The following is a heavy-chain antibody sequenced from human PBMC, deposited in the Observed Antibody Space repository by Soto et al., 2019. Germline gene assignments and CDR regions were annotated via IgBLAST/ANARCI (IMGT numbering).Heavy chain of an antibody. CDR3: ARDLTDPTGYDSSGYNWFDP. V-gene: IGHV1-69*01. CDR2: ILPIFGTA. Sequence: QVQLVQSGAEVKKPGSSVKVSCKASGGTFSSYAISWVRQAPGQGLEWMGGILPIFGTANYAQKFQGRVTITAAESTGTAYMELSSLRSEDTVVYYCARDLTDPTGYDSSGYNWFDPWGQGTLVTVSS. J-gene: IGHJ5*02. CDR1: GGTFSSYA. D-gene: IGHD3-22*01.